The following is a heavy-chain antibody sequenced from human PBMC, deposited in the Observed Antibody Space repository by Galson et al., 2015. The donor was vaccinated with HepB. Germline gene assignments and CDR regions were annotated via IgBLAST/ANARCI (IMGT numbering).Heavy chain of an antibody. CDR1: GYTFTGYY. Sequence: SVKVSCKASGYTFTGYYMHWVRQAPGQGLEWMGWINPNSGGTNYAQKFQGRVTMTRDTSISTAYMELSRLRSDDTAVYYCARIAVASMVGDYWGQGTLVTVSS. J-gene: IGHJ4*02. CDR2: INPNSGGT. D-gene: IGHD6-19*01. CDR3: ARIAVASMVGDY. V-gene: IGHV1-2*02.